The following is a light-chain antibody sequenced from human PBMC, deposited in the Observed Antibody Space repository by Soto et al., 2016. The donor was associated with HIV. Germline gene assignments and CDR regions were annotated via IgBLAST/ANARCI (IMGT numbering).Light chain of an antibody. J-gene: IGKJ1*01. Sequence: DIQMTQSPSTLSASVGDRVTITCRASQSINSWLAWYQQKAGKAPKLLIYKASSLESGVPSRFSGSGSGTEFTLTISSLQPDDFATYYCQQYHSWWTFGQGTKVEIK. CDR2: KAS. V-gene: IGKV1-5*03. CDR3: QQYHSWWT. CDR1: QSINSW.